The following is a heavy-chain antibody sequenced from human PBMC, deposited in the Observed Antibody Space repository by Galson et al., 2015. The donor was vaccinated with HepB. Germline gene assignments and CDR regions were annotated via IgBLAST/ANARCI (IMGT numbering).Heavy chain of an antibody. Sequence: QSGAEVKKPGASVKVSCKASGYTFTSYYMHWVRQAPGQGFEWMGIINPSGGSTSYAQKFQGRVTMTRDTSTSTVYMELSSLRSEDTAVYYCARDSAGDVLLWSTELNGDAFDIWGQGTMVTVSS. CDR2: INPSGGST. V-gene: IGHV1-46*01. D-gene: IGHD3-10*01. J-gene: IGHJ3*02. CDR3: ARDSAGDVLLWSTELNGDAFDI. CDR1: GYTFTSYY.